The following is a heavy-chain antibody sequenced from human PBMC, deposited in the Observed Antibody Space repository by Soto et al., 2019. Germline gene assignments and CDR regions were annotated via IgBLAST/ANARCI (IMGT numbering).Heavy chain of an antibody. CDR1: GFTFSSYW. Sequence: EVQLVESGGNLIQPGGSLRLSCAASGFTFSSYWMHWVRQAPGKGLVWVSRINSDGSSTSYVDSVKGRFTISRDNAKNTLYLQMNSLSVGDTAVYYCARRGQEGPGLAHWGQGTLVTVSS. CDR3: ARRGQEGPGLAH. V-gene: IGHV3-74*01. J-gene: IGHJ5*02. CDR2: INSDGSST.